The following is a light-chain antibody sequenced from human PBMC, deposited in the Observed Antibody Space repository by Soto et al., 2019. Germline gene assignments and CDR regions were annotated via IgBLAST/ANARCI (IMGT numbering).Light chain of an antibody. CDR3: QQYNNWIT. V-gene: IGKV3-15*01. J-gene: IGKJ5*01. CDR2: AAS. CDR1: QSLSIN. Sequence: EIVMTQSPATLSVSPGERAILSCRARQSLSINLAWYQQKPGQAPRLLIYAASNRATGVPARFSGSWSGTEFTLTISSLQSEDFAVYYCQQYNNWITFGQGTRLEIK.